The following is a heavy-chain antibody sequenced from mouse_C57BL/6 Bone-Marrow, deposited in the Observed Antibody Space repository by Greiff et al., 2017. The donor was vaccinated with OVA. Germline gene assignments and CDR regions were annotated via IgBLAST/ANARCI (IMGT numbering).Heavy chain of an antibody. CDR2: IWTGGGT. J-gene: IGHJ2*01. V-gene: IGHV2-9-1*01. CDR3: ARHYYSKNYFDY. D-gene: IGHD2-5*01. CDR1: GFSLTSYA. Sequence: VMLVESGPGLVAPSQSLSITCTVSGFSLTSYAISWVRQPPGKGLEWLVVIWTGGGTNYNSALKSRLSISKDNSKSQVFLKMNSLQTDDTARYYCARHYYSKNYFDYWGQGTTLTVSS.